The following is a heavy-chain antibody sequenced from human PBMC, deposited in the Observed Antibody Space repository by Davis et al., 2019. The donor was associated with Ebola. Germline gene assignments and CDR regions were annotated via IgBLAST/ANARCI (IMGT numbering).Heavy chain of an antibody. Sequence: GESLKISCAASGFTFSSYAMSWVRQAPGKGLEWVSAISGSGGSTYYADSVKGRFTISRDNSKNSLYLQMNSLRAEDTAVYYCARDRIVVVPAAIFYDYYGMDVWGQGTTVTVSS. CDR1: GFTFSSYA. CDR2: ISGSGGST. D-gene: IGHD2-2*02. CDR3: ARDRIVVVPAAIFYDYYGMDV. V-gene: IGHV3-23*01. J-gene: IGHJ6*02.